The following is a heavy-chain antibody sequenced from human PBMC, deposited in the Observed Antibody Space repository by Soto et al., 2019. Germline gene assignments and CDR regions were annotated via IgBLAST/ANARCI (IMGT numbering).Heavy chain of an antibody. CDR2: IKPDGSEK. D-gene: IGHD3-10*01. CDR1: GFTFSSFW. V-gene: IGHV3-7*01. J-gene: IGHJ3*02. CDR3: ARGDMVRENDAFDI. Sequence: EVQLVESGGGLVQPGGSLRLSCAASGFTFSSFWMNWVRQTPGKGLEWVAHIKPDGSEKYFVDSVRGRFTISRDNAKNSVYLQMNSLRAEDTAVYYCARGDMVRENDAFDIWGQGTMVTVSS.